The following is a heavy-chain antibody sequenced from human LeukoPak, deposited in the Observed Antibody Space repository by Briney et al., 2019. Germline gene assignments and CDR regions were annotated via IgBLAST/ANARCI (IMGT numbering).Heavy chain of an antibody. CDR1: GFTFSDYY. Sequence: GGSLRLSCAASGFTFSDYYMSWVRQTPGKGLEWVSTISSGAPTTYYADSVKGRFTISRDDSKNTLYLQMNTLRADDTAVYFCARVYYSGSYFHYFDYWGQGTLVTVSS. D-gene: IGHD1-26*01. J-gene: IGHJ4*02. V-gene: IGHV3-23*01. CDR3: ARVYYSGSYFHYFDY. CDR2: ISSGAPTT.